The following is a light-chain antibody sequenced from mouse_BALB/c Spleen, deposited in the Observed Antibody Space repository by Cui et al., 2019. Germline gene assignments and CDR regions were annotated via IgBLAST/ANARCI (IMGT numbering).Light chain of an antibody. Sequence: QIVLTQSPAIRSASPGEKVTITCSASSSVSYMHWFQQKPGTSPKLWIYSTSNLASGVPARFSGSGSGTSYSLTISRMEAEDAATYYCQQRSSYPPYTFGGGTKLEIK. CDR3: QQRSSYPPYT. CDR1: SSVSY. V-gene: IGKV4-57*01. CDR2: STS. J-gene: IGKJ2*01.